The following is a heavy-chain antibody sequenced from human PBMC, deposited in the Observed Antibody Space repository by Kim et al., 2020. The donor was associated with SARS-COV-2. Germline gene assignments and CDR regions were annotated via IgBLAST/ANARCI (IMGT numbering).Heavy chain of an antibody. D-gene: IGHD3-22*01. CDR3: ARDRNYDSSGILDY. V-gene: IGHV4-31*03. J-gene: IGHJ4*02. CDR2: IYYSGST. CDR1: GGSISSGGYY. Sequence: SETLSLTCTVSGGSISSGGYYWSWIRQHPGKGLEWIGYIYYSGSTYYNPSLKSRVTISVDTSKNQFSLKLSSVTAADTAVYYCARDRNYDSSGILDYWGQGTLVTVSS.